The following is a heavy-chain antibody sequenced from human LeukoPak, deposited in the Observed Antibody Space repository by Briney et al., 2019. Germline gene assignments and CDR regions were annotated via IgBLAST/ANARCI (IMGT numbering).Heavy chain of an antibody. Sequence: EASVTVSCKASGYTFENYGITWVRQAPGQGREWMGWISGYNGNTDYAEKLQGRVTMTTDTSTSTAYMELRSLRSDDTAVYYCARTTAGATEGAFDIWGQGTMVTVSS. CDR3: ARTTAGATEGAFDI. CDR2: ISGYNGNT. CDR1: GYTFENYG. J-gene: IGHJ3*02. V-gene: IGHV1-18*01. D-gene: IGHD1-26*01.